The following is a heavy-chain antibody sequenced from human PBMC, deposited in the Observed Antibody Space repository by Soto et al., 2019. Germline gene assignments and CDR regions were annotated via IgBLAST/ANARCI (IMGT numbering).Heavy chain of an antibody. Sequence: ASVKVSCKASGYTFTSYGISWVRQAPGQGLEWMGWISAYNGNTNYAQKLQGRVTMTTDTSTNTAYMELKRLRSDDTAVYYCARDGVQCSSTSCYAFDIWGQGTMVTVSS. CDR2: ISAYNGNT. J-gene: IGHJ3*02. CDR1: GYTFTSYG. CDR3: ARDGVQCSSTSCYAFDI. V-gene: IGHV1-18*01. D-gene: IGHD2-2*01.